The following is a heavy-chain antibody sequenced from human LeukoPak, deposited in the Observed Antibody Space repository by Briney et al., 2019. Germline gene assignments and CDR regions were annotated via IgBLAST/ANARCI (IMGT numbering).Heavy chain of an antibody. J-gene: IGHJ5*02. V-gene: IGHV3-53*01. CDR1: GFTFSSYA. CDR2: IYSGGST. Sequence: GGSLRLSCAASGFTFSSYAMSWVRQAPGKGLEWVSVIYSGGSTYYADSVKGRFTISRDNSKNTLYLQMNSLRAEDTAVYYCARSQGLGWFDPWGQGTLVTVSS. CDR3: ARSQGLGWFDP. D-gene: IGHD3-22*01.